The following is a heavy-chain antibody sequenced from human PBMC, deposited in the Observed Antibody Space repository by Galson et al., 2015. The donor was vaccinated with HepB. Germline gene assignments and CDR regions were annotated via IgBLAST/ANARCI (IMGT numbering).Heavy chain of an antibody. CDR2: IIPILGIA. CDR1: GGTFSSYT. J-gene: IGHJ6*02. Sequence: SVKVSCKASGGTFSSYTISWVRQAPGQGLQWMGRIIPILGIANYAQKFQGRVTITADKSTSTAYMELSNLRSEDTAVYYCARVGCSSTSCYHLFGGGLYYYYGMDVWGQGTTVTVSS. CDR3: ARVGCSSTSCYHLFGGGLYYYYGMDV. V-gene: IGHV1-69*02. D-gene: IGHD2-2*01.